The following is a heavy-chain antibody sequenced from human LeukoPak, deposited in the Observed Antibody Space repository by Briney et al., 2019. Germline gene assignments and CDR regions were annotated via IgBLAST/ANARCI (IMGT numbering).Heavy chain of an antibody. CDR1: GGSISGTTSY. J-gene: IGHJ4*02. Sequence: SETLSLTCTVSGGSISGTTSYWGWIRQPPGKGLQWIGSIYYSGNTYYNPSLKSRVTISVDTSKNYFSLTLNSVTAADTAVYYCATLLSAPRDYWGQGILVTVSS. D-gene: IGHD3-10*01. CDR3: ATLLSAPRDY. CDR2: IYYSGNT. V-gene: IGHV4-39*02.